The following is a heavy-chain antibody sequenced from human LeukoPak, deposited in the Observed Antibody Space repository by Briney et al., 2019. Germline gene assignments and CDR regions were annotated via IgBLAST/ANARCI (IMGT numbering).Heavy chain of an antibody. J-gene: IGHJ4*02. D-gene: IGHD1/OR15-1a*01. CDR1: GYTFTTHW. CDR2: IFPGDSDT. V-gene: IGHV5-51*01. Sequence: GESLKISCKGSGYTFTTHWIAWVRQMPGKGLEWMGIIFPGDSDTTYSPSFEGQVTISADKSINTAYLQWSSLKASDTAMYYCATSESQTRFDFWGQGTLVTVPS. CDR3: ATSESQTRFDF.